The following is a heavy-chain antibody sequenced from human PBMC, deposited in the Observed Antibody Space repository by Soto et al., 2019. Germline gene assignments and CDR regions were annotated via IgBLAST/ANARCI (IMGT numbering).Heavy chain of an antibody. CDR1: GYTFTNFG. Sequence: APVKVSCKTSGYTFTNFGISWVRQAPGQGLEWMGRISTYNGNTNYPQSLQGRLTMTTDTSTTTAYMELRSLRSDDTAVYYCARDPYHVLMVNAPNLYGMDVWGQGTTVTVSS. D-gene: IGHD2-8*01. CDR3: ARDPYHVLMVNAPNLYGMDV. V-gene: IGHV1-18*01. CDR2: ISTYNGNT. J-gene: IGHJ6*02.